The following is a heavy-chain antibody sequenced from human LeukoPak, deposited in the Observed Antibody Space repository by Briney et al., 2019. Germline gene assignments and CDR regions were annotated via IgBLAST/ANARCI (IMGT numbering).Heavy chain of an antibody. CDR1: GDSVSSNSAA. CDR3: AKGFYGFSH. D-gene: IGHD3-3*01. Sequence: SQTLSLTCAISGDSVSSNSAAWNWIRQSPSGGLEWLGKTYYRSKWYNDYALSVKSRITINPDTSKNQFSLQLSSVTLEDTAVYYCAKGFYGFSHWGQGTPVIVSS. J-gene: IGHJ4*02. V-gene: IGHV6-1*01. CDR2: TYYRSKWYN.